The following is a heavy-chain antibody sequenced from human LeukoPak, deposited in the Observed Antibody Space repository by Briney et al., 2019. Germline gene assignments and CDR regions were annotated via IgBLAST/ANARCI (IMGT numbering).Heavy chain of an antibody. D-gene: IGHD3-16*01. CDR2: IYYSGST. CDR3: AHFRGGAFDF. CDR1: GGSISSSSFY. J-gene: IGHJ3*01. Sequence: PSETLSLTCTVSGGSISSSSFYWGWIRQPPGKGLEWIGSIYYSGSTYYHPSLKSRVTISVETSKNEFSLRLSSVAAADTAVYYCAHFRGGAFDFWGRGTMVSVSS. V-gene: IGHV4-39*01.